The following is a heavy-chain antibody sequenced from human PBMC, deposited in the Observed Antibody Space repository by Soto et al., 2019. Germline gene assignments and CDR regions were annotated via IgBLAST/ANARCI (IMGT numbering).Heavy chain of an antibody. CDR1: GYTFTSYD. V-gene: IGHV1-8*01. J-gene: IGHJ3*02. CDR3: ASGINYYDSGDEAFEI. Sequence: QVQLVQSGAEVKKPGASVKVSCKASGYTFTSYDINWVRQATGHGLEWMGWMNPNSGNTGYAQKFQGRVTITRNTSMSTAYMELSSLRSEDTAVYYFASGINYYDSGDEAFEIWGQGTKVTGSS. D-gene: IGHD3-10*01. CDR2: MNPNSGNT.